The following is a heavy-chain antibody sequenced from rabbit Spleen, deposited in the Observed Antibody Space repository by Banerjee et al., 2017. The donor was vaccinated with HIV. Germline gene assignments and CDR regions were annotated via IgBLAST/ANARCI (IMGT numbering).Heavy chain of an antibody. CDR1: GFSFSSSDY. CDR2: IDTGSSGFT. D-gene: IGHD8-1*01. CDR3: ARDSGSSFSSYGMDL. V-gene: IGHV1S40*01. Sequence: QSLEESGGDLVKPGASLTLTCTASGFSFSSSDYMCWVRQAPGKGLEWIACIDTGSSGFTYFATWAKGRFTCSKTSSTTVTLQMTRLTAADTATYFCARDSGSSFSSYGMDLWGPGTLVTVS. J-gene: IGHJ6*01.